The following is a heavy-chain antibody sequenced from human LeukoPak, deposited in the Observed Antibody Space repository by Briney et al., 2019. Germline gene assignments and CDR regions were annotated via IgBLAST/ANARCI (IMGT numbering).Heavy chain of an antibody. CDR1: GFTFSSYA. CDR3: AKDLFSATGNDY. D-gene: IGHD1-14*01. Sequence: GGSLRLSCAASGFTFSSYAMSWVRQAPGKGLEWVSAISGSGGSTYYADSVKGRFTISRDNSKNTLYLQMNSLRAEDTAVYYGAKDLFSATGNDYWGQGTLVTVSS. V-gene: IGHV3-23*01. J-gene: IGHJ4*02. CDR2: ISGSGGST.